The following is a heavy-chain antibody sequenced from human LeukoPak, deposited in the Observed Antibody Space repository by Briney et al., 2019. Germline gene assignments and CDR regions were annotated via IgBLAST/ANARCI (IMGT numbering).Heavy chain of an antibody. J-gene: IGHJ4*02. V-gene: IGHV1-69*04. CDR1: GGTFSSYA. D-gene: IGHD3-22*01. CDR3: ARVTPYYYDSSGYSHFDY. Sequence: ASVKVSCKASGGTFSSYAISLVRQAPGQGLEWMGRIIPILGIANYAQKFQGRVTITADKSTSTAYMELSSLRSEDTAVYYCARVTPYYYDSSGYSHFDYWGQGTLVTVSS. CDR2: IIPILGIA.